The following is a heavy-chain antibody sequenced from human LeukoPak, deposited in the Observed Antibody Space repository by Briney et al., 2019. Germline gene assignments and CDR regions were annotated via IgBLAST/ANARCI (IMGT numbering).Heavy chain of an antibody. Sequence: SETLSLTCTVSGGSISSSSYYGGWIRQPPGKGLEWIGSIYYSGSTYYNPSLKSRVTISVDTSKNQFSLKLTSVAVADTAVYYCAREVPVETSDAFDIWGPGTMATVSS. CDR1: GGSISSSSYY. J-gene: IGHJ3*02. CDR2: IYYSGST. CDR3: AREVPVETSDAFDI. V-gene: IGHV4-39*07.